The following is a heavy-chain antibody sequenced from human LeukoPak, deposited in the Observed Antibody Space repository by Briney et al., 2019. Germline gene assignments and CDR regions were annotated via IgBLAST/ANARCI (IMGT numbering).Heavy chain of an antibody. D-gene: IGHD3-3*01. CDR1: GYTFTSYG. V-gene: IGHV1-18*01. Sequence: ASVKVSCKASGYTFTSYGITWVRQAPGEGLEWMGWISTYNDNTNYAQKLQGRITMTTDTSTSTAYVELRSLRSDDTAVYYCARRYISTIFGVVIYYFDYWGQGTLVTVSS. CDR3: ARRYISTIFGVVIYYFDY. J-gene: IGHJ4*02. CDR2: ISTYNDNT.